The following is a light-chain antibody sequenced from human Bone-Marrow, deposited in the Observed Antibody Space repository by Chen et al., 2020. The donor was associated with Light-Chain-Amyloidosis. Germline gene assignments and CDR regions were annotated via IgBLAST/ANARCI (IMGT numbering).Light chain of an antibody. CDR1: SSDVGGDNH. CDR3: SSYTITNTLV. Sequence: QSALTQPASVSGSPGQSITISCTGTSSDVGGDNHVSWYQQHPDKAPKLMIYEVTIRPSWVPDRFSGSKSDNTAPLTISGLQTEDEADYFCSSYTITNTLVFGSGTRVTVL. J-gene: IGLJ1*01. V-gene: IGLV2-14*01. CDR2: EVT.